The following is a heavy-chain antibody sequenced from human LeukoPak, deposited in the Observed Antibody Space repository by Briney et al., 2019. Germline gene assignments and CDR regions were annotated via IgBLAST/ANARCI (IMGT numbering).Heavy chain of an antibody. CDR2: IYPGDSDT. J-gene: IGHJ4*02. V-gene: IGHV5-51*01. CDR3: ARISRYYYDSSGYYFDY. D-gene: IGHD3-22*01. Sequence: GESLKISCKGSGYSFTSYWIGWVRQMPGKGLEWMGIIYPGDSDTRYSPSFQGRVTISADKSISTAYLQWSSLKASDTAMYYCARISRYYYDSSGYYFDYWGQGTLVTVSS. CDR1: GYSFTSYW.